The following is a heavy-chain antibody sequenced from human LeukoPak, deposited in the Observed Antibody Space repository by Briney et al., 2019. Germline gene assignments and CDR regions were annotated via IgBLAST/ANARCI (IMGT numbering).Heavy chain of an antibody. Sequence: PSETLSLTCTVSGGSISSYYWSWIRQPPGKGLEWIGSIYYSGSGYYNPSLKSRVTISVDMSKNQFSLKLSSVTAADTAVYYCARHNLINHRVWYFDYWGQGTLVTVSS. CDR2: IYYSGSG. J-gene: IGHJ4*02. D-gene: IGHD3-16*01. CDR3: ARHNLINHRVWYFDY. V-gene: IGHV4-39*01. CDR1: GGSISSYY.